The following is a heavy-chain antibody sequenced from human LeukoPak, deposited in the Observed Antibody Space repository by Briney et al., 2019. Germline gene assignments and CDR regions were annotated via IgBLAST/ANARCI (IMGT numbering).Heavy chain of an antibody. CDR2: IYHSGRT. J-gene: IGHJ1*01. CDR3: ARANAARYYYDSSGYYGAEYFQH. Sequence: SETLSLTCTVSGYSISSGYYWGWIRQPPGKGLEWIGSIYHSGRTFYNPSLKSRVTISVDTSKNQFSLKLSSVTAADTAVYYCARANAARYYYDSSGYYGAEYFQHWGQGTLVTVSS. V-gene: IGHV4-38-2*02. CDR1: GYSISSGYY. D-gene: IGHD3-22*01.